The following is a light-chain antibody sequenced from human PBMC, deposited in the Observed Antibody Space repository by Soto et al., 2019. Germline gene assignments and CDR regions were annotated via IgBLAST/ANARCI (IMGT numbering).Light chain of an antibody. CDR1: QSVSSNY. J-gene: IGKJ4*01. CDR3: QQYSNSPLT. Sequence: EIVLTQSPGTLSLSPGERATLSCRASQSVSSNYLTWYQQKPGQAPRLLIYGASSRATGIPDRFSGSGSGTDFTLTIGRLEPEDFAVYYCQQYSNSPLTFGGGTKVEIK. V-gene: IGKV3-20*01. CDR2: GAS.